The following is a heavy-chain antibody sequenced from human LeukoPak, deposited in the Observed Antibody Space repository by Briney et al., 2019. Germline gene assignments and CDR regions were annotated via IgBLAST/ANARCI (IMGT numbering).Heavy chain of an antibody. CDR1: GGSFSGYY. D-gene: IGHD6-13*01. CDR2: INHSGST. Sequence: SETLSLTCAVYGGSFSGYYWSWIRQPPGKGLEWIGEINHSGSTNYNPSLKSRVTISVDTSKNQFSLKLSSVTAADTAVYYCARHRMAAAGTEGGFDYWGQGTLVTVSS. J-gene: IGHJ4*02. CDR3: ARHRMAAAGTEGGFDY. V-gene: IGHV4-34*01.